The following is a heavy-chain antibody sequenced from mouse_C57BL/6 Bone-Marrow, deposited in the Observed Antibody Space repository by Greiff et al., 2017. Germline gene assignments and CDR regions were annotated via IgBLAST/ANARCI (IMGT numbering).Heavy chain of an antibody. CDR2: INPNNGGT. V-gene: IGHV1-18*01. D-gene: IGHD1-1*01. CDR3: ARTLTTVVDTYAMDY. J-gene: IGHJ4*01. Sequence: EVQLQQSGPELVKPGASVKIPCKASGYTFTDYNMDWVKQSHGKSLEWIGDINPNNGGTIYNQKFKGKATLTVDKSSSTAYMELRSLTSEDTAVYYCARTLTTVVDTYAMDYWGQGTSVTVSS. CDR1: GYTFTDYN.